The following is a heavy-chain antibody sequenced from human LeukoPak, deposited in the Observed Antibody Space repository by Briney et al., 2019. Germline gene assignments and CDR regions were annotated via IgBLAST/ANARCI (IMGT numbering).Heavy chain of an antibody. J-gene: IGHJ4*02. CDR2: IKSKTDGGTT. D-gene: IGHD2-15*01. Sequence: PGGSLRLSCAASGFTFSNAWMSWVRQAPGKGLEWVGRIKSKTDGGTTDYAAPVKGRFTISRDDSKNTLYLQMNSLKTEDTAVYYCTTECSGGSCYPLDYWGQGTLVTVSS. CDR1: GFTFSNAW. V-gene: IGHV3-15*01. CDR3: TTECSGGSCYPLDY.